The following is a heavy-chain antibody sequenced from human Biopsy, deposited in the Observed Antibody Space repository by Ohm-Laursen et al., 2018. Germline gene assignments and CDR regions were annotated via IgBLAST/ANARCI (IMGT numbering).Heavy chain of an antibody. Sequence: SLRLSCSASGFTFSSYAMSWVRQAPGKGLEWVSAITSSGDTAYYSESVKGRFTISRDSSKNTLHLQMNSLRAEDTAVYYCAKDQGYYYNRSVFYYFDYWGQGTLVTVSS. CDR2: ITSSGDTA. CDR1: GFTFSSYA. CDR3: AKDQGYYYNRSVFYYFDY. J-gene: IGHJ4*02. D-gene: IGHD3-22*01. V-gene: IGHV3-23*01.